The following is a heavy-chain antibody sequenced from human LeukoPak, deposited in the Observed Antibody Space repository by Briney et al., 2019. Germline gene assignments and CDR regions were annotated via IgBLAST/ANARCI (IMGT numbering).Heavy chain of an antibody. D-gene: IGHD2-21*02. CDR1: GYTFTSYG. V-gene: IGHV1-18*01. Sequence: ASVKVSCKASGYTFTSYGISWVRQAPGQGLEWMGWISAYNGNTHYAQKLQGRVTMTTDTSTSTVYMELRSLRSDDTAVYYCARDRGYCGGDCYTTPDAFDIWGQGTMVTVSS. CDR3: ARDRGYCGGDCYTTPDAFDI. J-gene: IGHJ3*02. CDR2: ISAYNGNT.